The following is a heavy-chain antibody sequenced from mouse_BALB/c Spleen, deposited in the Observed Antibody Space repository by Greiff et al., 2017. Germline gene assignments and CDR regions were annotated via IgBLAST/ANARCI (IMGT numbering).Heavy chain of an antibody. CDR1: GYTFTSYW. V-gene: IGHV1-7*01. J-gene: IGHJ1*01. CDR3: ARWAYGYDEGYFDV. Sequence: QVQLQQSGAELAKPGASVKMSCKASGYTFTSYWMHWVKQRPGQGLEWIGYINPSTGYTEYNQKFKDKATLTADKSSSTAYMQLSSLTSEDSAVYYCARWAYGYDEGYFDVWGAGTTVTVSS. CDR2: INPSTGYT. D-gene: IGHD2-2*01.